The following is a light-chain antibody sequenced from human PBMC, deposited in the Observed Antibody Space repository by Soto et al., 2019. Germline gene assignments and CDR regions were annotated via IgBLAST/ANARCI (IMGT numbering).Light chain of an antibody. V-gene: IGLV2-14*03. CDR2: DVS. CDR1: DSDVGGYEY. J-gene: IGLJ2*01. CDR3: CAYTGDRNVL. Sequence: QSALTQPASVSGSPGQSIIISCTGTDSDVGGYEYVSWYQQHPGKVPKLMIYDVSHRPSGVSHRFSGSKSGNTASLTISGLQAEDEAHYYCCAYTGDRNVLFGGGTQLTVL.